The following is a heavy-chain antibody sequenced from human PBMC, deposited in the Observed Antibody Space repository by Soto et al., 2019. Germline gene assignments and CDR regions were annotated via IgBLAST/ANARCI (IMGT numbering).Heavy chain of an antibody. V-gene: IGHV3-48*03. D-gene: IGHD2-2*01. Sequence: GGSLRLSCAASGFTFSSFEMNWVRQVPGRGMEWVAYIGGTGRTTYYADSVRGRFTISRDNAKHSLYLQMNSMRAEDAAVYYCARERGVVGVPVGAMDVWGQGTTVTVSS. J-gene: IGHJ6*02. CDR2: IGGTGRTT. CDR1: GFTFSSFE. CDR3: ARERGVVGVPVGAMDV.